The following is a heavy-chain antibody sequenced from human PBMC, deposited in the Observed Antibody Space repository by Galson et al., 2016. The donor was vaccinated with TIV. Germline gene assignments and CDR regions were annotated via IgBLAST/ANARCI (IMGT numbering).Heavy chain of an antibody. V-gene: IGHV1-2*02. D-gene: IGHD7-27*01. CDR2: FNSDSGTT. CDR1: GFIFSNYY. J-gene: IGHJ4*02. Sequence: SVKVSCKASGFIFSNYYIHRVRQAPGQGLEWLGWFNSDSGTTQYAQTFQGRFTMTRDTSINTAYMELRRLISDDTAVYYCARVNWARAFDYWGQGTQVTVSS. CDR3: ARVNWARAFDY.